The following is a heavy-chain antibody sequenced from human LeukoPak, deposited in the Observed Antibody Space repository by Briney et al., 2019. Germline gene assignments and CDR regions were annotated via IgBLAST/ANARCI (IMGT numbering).Heavy chain of an antibody. CDR3: ARLAVAGYYFDY. CDR2: INPNSGGT. CDR1: GYTFTGYY. Sequence: ASVKVSCKASGYTFTGYYTHWVRQAPGQGLEWMGWINPNSGGTNYAQKFQGWVTMTRDTSISTAYMELSRLRSDDTAVYYYARLAVAGYYFDYWGQGTLVTVSS. V-gene: IGHV1-2*04. J-gene: IGHJ4*02. D-gene: IGHD6-19*01.